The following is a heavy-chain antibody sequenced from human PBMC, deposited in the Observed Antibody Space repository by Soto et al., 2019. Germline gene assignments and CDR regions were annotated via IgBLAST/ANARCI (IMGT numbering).Heavy chain of an antibody. J-gene: IGHJ4*02. CDR3: ASGASYSSGWYNY. V-gene: IGHV3-66*01. D-gene: IGHD6-19*01. Sequence: GGSLRLSCAASGFTVSSNYMSWVRQAPGKGLEWVSVIYSGGSTYYADSVKGRFTISRDNSKNTLYLQMNSLRAEDTNVYYCASGASYSSGWYNYWGQGTLVTVSS. CDR1: GFTVSSNY. CDR2: IYSGGST.